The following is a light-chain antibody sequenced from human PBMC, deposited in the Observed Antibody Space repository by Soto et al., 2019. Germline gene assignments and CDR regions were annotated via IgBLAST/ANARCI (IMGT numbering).Light chain of an antibody. J-gene: IGKJ1*01. CDR3: QQYNNWPPWT. CDR1: QSVSNN. CDR2: GAS. Sequence: EIVLTQSPGTLSLSPGERATLSCRASQSVSNNYLAWYQQKPGQAPRLLIYGASNRATGIPDRFSGSGSETEFTLTISSLQSEDSAVYYCQQYNNWPPWTFGQGTKVDIK. V-gene: IGKV3D-15*01.